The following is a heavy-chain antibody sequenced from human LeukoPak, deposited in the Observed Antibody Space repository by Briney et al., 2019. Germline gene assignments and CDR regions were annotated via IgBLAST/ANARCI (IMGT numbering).Heavy chain of an antibody. J-gene: IGHJ5*02. CDR1: GGTFSSYA. CDR3: ARDNKGYSSSWTPNWFDP. V-gene: IGHV1-69*13. CDR2: IIPIFGTA. D-gene: IGHD6-13*01. Sequence: SVKVSCKASGGTFSSYAISWVRQAPGQGLEWMGGIIPIFGTANYAQKFQGRVTITADESTSTAYMELSSLRSEDTAVYYCARDNKGYSSSWTPNWFDPWGQGTLVTVSS.